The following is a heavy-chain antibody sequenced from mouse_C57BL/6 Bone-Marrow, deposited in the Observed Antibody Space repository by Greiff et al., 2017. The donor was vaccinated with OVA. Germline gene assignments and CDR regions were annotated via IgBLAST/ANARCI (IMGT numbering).Heavy chain of an antibody. V-gene: IGHV1-55*01. CDR1: GYTFTSYG. CDR2: IYPGSGST. Sequence: QVQLQQPGAELVKPGASVKMSCKASGYTFTSYGITWVKQRPGQGLEWIGDIYPGSGSTNYNEKFKSKATLTVDKSSSTAYMQLSSLTSEDSAVYYCARRNDYWGQGTTLTVSS. CDR3: ARRNDY. J-gene: IGHJ2*01.